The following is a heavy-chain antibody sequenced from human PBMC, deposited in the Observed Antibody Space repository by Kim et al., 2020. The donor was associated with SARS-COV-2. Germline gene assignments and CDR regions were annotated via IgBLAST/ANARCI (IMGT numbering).Heavy chain of an antibody. CDR3: ARLRLNRITMVRGVIFP. CDR1: GGSISSSSYY. D-gene: IGHD3-10*01. J-gene: IGHJ5*02. Sequence: SETLSLTCTVSGGSISSSSYYWGWIRQPPGKGLEWIGSIYYSGSTYYNPSLKSRVTISVDTSKNQFSLKLSSVTAADTAVYYCARLRLNRITMVRGVIFPWGQGTLVTVSS. CDR2: IYYSGST. V-gene: IGHV4-39*01.